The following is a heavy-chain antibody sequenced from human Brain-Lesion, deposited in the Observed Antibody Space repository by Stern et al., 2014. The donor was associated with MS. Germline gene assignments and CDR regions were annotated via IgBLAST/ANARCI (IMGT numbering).Heavy chain of an antibody. D-gene: IGHD3-22*01. V-gene: IGHV1-2*02. CDR1: GYTFTGYY. CDR3: ATYYYDSTGYNDF. CDR2: INPKSGGT. Sequence: QVQLLQSGAEVKTPGASVKVSCKASGYTFTGYYMHWVRQAPGQGLAWAGWINPKSGGTNYAKKVQGRGTNPRDPSINTAYMELSRLRSDDTAVYYCATYYYDSTGYNDFWGQGTLGTVSS. J-gene: IGHJ4*02.